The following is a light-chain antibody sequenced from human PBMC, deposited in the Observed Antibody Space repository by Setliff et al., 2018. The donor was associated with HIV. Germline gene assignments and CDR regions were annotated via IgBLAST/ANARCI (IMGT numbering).Light chain of an antibody. CDR1: QSVSSN. J-gene: IGKJ2*01. Sequence: DIVMTQSPATLSVSPGERATLSCRASQSVSSNLAWYQQKPGQAPRLLIYGASTRATGIPARFSGSGSGTEFTLTISSLQSEDFAVYYCQQYYNWPPENTFGQGTKVDMK. CDR3: QQYYNWPPENT. CDR2: GAS. V-gene: IGKV3-15*01.